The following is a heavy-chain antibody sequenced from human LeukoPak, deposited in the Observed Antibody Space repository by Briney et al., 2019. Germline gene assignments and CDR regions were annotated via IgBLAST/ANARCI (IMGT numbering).Heavy chain of an antibody. D-gene: IGHD2-2*01. V-gene: IGHV1-2*02. J-gene: IGHJ5*02. CDR1: GYTFTGYY. CDR2: INPNSGGT. CDR3: ARDQSGPLVPAAPGWFDP. Sequence: ASVKVSCKASGYTFTGYYMHWVRQAPGQGLEWMGWINPNSGGTNYAQKFQGRVTMTRDTSISTAYMELNRLRSDDTAVYYCARDQSGPLVPAAPGWFDPWGQGTLVTVSS.